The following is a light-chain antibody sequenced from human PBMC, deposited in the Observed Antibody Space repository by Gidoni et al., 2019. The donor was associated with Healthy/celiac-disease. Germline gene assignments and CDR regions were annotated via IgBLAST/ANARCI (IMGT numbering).Light chain of an antibody. CDR1: QDISNY. Sequence: HPPSSLSASVGDRVTITCQASQDISNYLNWYQQKPGKAPKLLIYDASNLETGVPSRFSGSGSGTDFTFTISSLQPEDIATYYCQQYDDLPITFGQGTRLEIK. V-gene: IGKV1-33*01. J-gene: IGKJ5*01. CDR2: DAS. CDR3: QQYDDLPIT.